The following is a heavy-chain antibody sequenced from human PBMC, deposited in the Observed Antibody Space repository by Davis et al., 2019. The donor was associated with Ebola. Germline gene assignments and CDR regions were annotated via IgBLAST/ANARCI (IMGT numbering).Heavy chain of an antibody. V-gene: IGHV1-18*01. CDR2: ISAYNGNT. CDR1: GHTFTNFD. J-gene: IGHJ4*02. Sequence: AASVKVSCKASGHTFTNFDINWVRQAPGQGLEWMGWISAYNGNTNYARKFQGRVIMTTDTSTSTAYMELRGLRSDDTAVYYCASLSATYGAFDYWGQGTLVTVSS. D-gene: IGHD3-16*01. CDR3: ASLSATYGAFDY.